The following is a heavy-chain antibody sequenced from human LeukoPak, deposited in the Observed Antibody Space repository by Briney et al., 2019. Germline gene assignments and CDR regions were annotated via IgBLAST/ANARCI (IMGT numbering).Heavy chain of an antibody. CDR2: IYTSGST. J-gene: IGHJ3*02. CDR3: ARDGRIAVAGTGAFDI. Sequence: SETLSLTCTVSGGSISSYYWSWIRQPAGKGLEWIGRIYTSGSTNYNPSLKSRVTMSVDTSKNQFSLRLSSVTAADTAVYYCARDGRIAVAGTGAFDIWGQGTMVTVSS. V-gene: IGHV4-4*07. D-gene: IGHD6-19*01. CDR1: GGSISSYY.